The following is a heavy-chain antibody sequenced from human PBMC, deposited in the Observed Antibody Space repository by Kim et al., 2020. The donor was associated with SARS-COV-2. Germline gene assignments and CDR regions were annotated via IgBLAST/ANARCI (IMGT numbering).Heavy chain of an antibody. CDR1: GFTFSSYS. V-gene: IGHV3-21*01. CDR3: ARDGGAVSWPSI. CDR2: IGGSGDYI. Sequence: GGSLRLSCAASGFTFSSYSMKWVRQAPGKGLECVSSIGGSGDYIYYADSVKGRFTISRDNTKNSLFLQMNSLRAEDTAVYYCARDGGAVSWPSIWGQGTLVTVSS. D-gene: IGHD6-13*01. J-gene: IGHJ4*02.